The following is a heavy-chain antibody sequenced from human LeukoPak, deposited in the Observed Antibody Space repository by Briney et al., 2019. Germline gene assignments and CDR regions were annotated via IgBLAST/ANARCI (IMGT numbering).Heavy chain of an antibody. J-gene: IGHJ4*02. CDR3: ARGDRRYGPYYFDY. CDR2: IYYSGST. Sequence: PSETLSLTCTVSGASISSYYWSWIRQPPGKGLEWIGYIYYSGSTNYNPSLKSRVTISVDTSKNQFSLKLSSVTAADPAVYYCARGDRRYGPYYFDYWGQGTLVTVSS. V-gene: IGHV4-59*01. D-gene: IGHD1-14*01. CDR1: GASISSYY.